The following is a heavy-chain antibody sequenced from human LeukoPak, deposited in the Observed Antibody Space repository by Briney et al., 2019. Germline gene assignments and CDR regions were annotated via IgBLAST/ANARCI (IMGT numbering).Heavy chain of an antibody. CDR1: GFTFSSYE. D-gene: IGHD5-18*01. J-gene: IGHJ4*02. V-gene: IGHV3-30*02. Sequence: GGSLRLSCAASGFTFSSYEMNWVRQAPGKGLEWVAFIRYDGSNKYYADSVKGRFTISRDNSKNTLYLQMNSLRAEDTAVYYCAKDRQLWEEGVFDYWGQGTLVTVSS. CDR2: IRYDGSNK. CDR3: AKDRQLWEEGVFDY.